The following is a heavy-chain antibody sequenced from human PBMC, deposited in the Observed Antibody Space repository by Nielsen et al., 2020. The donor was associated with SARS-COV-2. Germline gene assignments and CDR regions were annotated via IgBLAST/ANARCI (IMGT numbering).Heavy chain of an antibody. CDR1: GGSISSYY. D-gene: IGHD4-17*01. J-gene: IGHJ3*02. CDR3: ARDYYGDYLDAFDI. V-gene: IGHV4-59*01. CDR2: VHYSGTI. Sequence: SETLSLTCTVSGGSISSYYWSWIRQSPGKGLEWIGNVHYSGTINYSPSLKSRVTISIDTSKTQFSLELSSVTAADTAVYYCARDYYGDYLDAFDIWGQGTEVIVSS.